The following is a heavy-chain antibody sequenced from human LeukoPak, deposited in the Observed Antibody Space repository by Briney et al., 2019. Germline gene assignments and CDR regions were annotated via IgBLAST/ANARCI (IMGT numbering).Heavy chain of an antibody. CDR1: GGSISSSSYY. J-gene: IGHJ4*02. CDR3: ARLGDIVATIGGGFDY. D-gene: IGHD5-12*01. Sequence: PSETLSLTCTVSGGSISSSSYYWGWIRQPPGKGLERIGSIYYSGSTYYNPSLKSRVTISVDTSKNQFSLKLSSVTAADTAVYYCARLGDIVATIGGGFDYWGQGTLVTVSS. CDR2: IYYSGST. V-gene: IGHV4-39*01.